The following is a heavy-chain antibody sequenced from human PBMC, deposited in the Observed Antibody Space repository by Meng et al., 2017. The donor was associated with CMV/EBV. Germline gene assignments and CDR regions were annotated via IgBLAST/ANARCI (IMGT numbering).Heavy chain of an antibody. D-gene: IGHD6-13*01. J-gene: IGHJ3*02. CDR2: IYSGGSST. Sequence: GGSLRLSCAASGFTFSSYAMSWVRQAPGKGLEWVSVIYSGGSSTYYADSVKGRFTISRDNSKNTLYLQMNSLRAEDTAVYYCARDRNSEELVNAFDIWGQGTMVTVSS. V-gene: IGHV3-23*03. CDR3: ARDRNSEELVNAFDI. CDR1: GFTFSSYA.